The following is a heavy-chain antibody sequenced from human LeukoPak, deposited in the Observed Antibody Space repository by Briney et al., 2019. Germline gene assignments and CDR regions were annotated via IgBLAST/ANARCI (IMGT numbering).Heavy chain of an antibody. J-gene: IGHJ3*02. CDR3: AREMSGSNDAFNI. CDR1: GFALSSYD. CDR2: IYKAGNT. D-gene: IGHD3-10*01. Sequence: GGSLRLSCAASGFALSSYDMHWVRQATGEGLEWVSMIYKAGNTYYTGSVKGRFTISRENAKNSLYLQMNSLTAGDTAVYYCAREMSGSNDAFNIWGPGTMVTVSS. V-gene: IGHV3-13*01.